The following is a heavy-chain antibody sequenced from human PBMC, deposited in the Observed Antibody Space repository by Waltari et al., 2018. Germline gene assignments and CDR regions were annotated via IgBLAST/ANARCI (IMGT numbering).Heavy chain of an antibody. D-gene: IGHD2-21*02. Sequence: QITLKESGPTLVKPTQTLTLTCSFSGFSLITSAVGVGWIRKPPGKALEWLAVIYWTDDKRYSPSLNSRLTITKDTSKNQVVLTMTNMDPVDTATYYCAHHRGGGNSAVLDYWGQGTLVTVSS. CDR2: IYWTDDK. V-gene: IGHV2-5*01. CDR1: GFSLITSAVG. J-gene: IGHJ4*02. CDR3: AHHRGGGNSAVLDY.